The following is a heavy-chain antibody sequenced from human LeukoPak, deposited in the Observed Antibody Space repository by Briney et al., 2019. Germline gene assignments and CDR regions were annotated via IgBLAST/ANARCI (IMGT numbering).Heavy chain of an antibody. V-gene: IGHV3-23*01. CDR3: ARVPRGYYIIQFDY. D-gene: IGHD3-3*01. CDR2: IGAGGTFT. CDR1: GFTFSSYA. Sequence: GGSLRLSCTASGFTFSSYAMNWVRQAPGKGLEWVSGIGAGGTFTYYADSVKGRFTISRDNSKNTLYLQMNSLRAEDTAVYYCARVPRGYYIIQFDYWGQGTLVTVSS. J-gene: IGHJ4*02.